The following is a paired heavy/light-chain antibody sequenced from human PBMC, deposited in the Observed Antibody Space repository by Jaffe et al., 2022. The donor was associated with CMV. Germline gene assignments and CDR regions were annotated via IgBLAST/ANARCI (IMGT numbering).Light chain of an antibody. V-gene: IGLV1-47*01. Sequence: QSVLTQPPSASGTPGQRVTISCSGSSSNIGSNYVYWYQHLPGTAPKLLIYRNNQRPSGVPDRFSGSRSGTSASLAISGLRSEDEADYYCVVWDDGLSGVVFGGGTKLTV. CDR1: SSNIGSNY. CDR2: RNN. J-gene: IGLJ3*02. CDR3: VVWDDGLSGVV.
Heavy chain of an antibody. CDR1: GGSINSNNYY. D-gene: IGHD3-16*01. CDR2: IYYSGRT. J-gene: IGHJ4*02. CDR3: ARQEYIGGGIDS. Sequence: QLQLQESGPGLVKPSETLSLTCTVSGGSINSNNYYWGWIRQPPGKGLEWIGSIYYSGRTFYKSSLKSRVTISADTSKNQFSLKMNSVTAADTAVYYCARQEYIGGGIDSWGQGTLVTVSS. V-gene: IGHV4-39*01.